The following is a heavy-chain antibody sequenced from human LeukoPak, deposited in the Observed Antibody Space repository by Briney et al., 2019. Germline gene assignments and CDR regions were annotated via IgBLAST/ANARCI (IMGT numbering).Heavy chain of an antibody. CDR1: GGSISSYY. CDR2: IYTSGST. J-gene: IGHJ4*02. V-gene: IGHV4-4*07. D-gene: IGHD3-3*01. CDR3: AVRGYYGEAGY. Sequence: SETLSLTCTVSGGSISSYYWSWIRQPAGKGLEWIGRIYTSGSTNYNPSLKSRVTMSVDSSKNQFSLKLSSVTAADTAVYYCAVRGYYGEAGYWGQGTLVTVSS.